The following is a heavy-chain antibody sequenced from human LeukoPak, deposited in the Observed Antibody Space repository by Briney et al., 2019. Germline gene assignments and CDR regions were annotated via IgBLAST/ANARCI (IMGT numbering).Heavy chain of an antibody. D-gene: IGHD1-20*01. CDR1: GFTFSSYA. J-gene: IGHJ4*02. CDR2: ISGNGGST. V-gene: IGHV3-23*01. Sequence: GGSLRLSCAASGFTFSSYAMSWVRQAPGKGLEWVSAISGNGGSTYYADSVKGRFTISRDNSKNTLYLQMSSLRAEDTAVYDCSMFNWHVASIDYWGQGTLVTVSS. CDR3: SMFNWHVASIDY.